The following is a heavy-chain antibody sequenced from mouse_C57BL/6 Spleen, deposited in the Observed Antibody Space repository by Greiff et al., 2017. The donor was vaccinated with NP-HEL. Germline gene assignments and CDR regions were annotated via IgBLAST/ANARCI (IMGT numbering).Heavy chain of an antibody. D-gene: IGHD2-1*01. J-gene: IGHJ4*01. CDR1: GFNIKDDY. CDR3: TTRGYGNWHYAMDY. V-gene: IGHV14-4*01. CDR2: IDPKNGDT. Sequence: EVQLQQSGAELVRPGASVKLSCTASGFNIKDDYMHWVKQRPEQGLEWIGWIDPKNGDTEYASKFQGKATITADTSSNTAYLQLSSLTSEDTAVYYCTTRGYGNWHYAMDYWGQGTSVTVSS.